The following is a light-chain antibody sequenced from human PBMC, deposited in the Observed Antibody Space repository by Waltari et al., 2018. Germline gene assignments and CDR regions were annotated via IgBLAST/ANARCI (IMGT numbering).Light chain of an antibody. V-gene: IGKV4-1*01. Sequence: DIAMTQSPDSLAVSLGERATIKCKSSQSVFYSPYNQNCLAWYQQKPGQPPELLFYWASTRESGVPDRFSGSGSGTDFTLTISSLQAEDVAFYYCQQYYSSPWTFGQGTKVEVK. J-gene: IGKJ1*01. CDR3: QQYYSSPWT. CDR1: QSVFYSPYNQNC. CDR2: WAS.